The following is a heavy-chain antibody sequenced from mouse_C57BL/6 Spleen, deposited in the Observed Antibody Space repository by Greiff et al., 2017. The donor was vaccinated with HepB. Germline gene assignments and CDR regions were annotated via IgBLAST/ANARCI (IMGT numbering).Heavy chain of an antibody. D-gene: IGHD1-1*01. J-gene: IGHJ4*01. CDR1: GFSLTSYG. CDR3: AQIYYYGSSDAMDY. Sequence: VQLQQSGPGLVQPSQSLSITCTVSGFSLTSYGVHWVRQSPGKGLEWLGVIWRGGSTDYNAAFMSRLSITKDNSKSQVFFKMNSLQADDTAIYYCAQIYYYGSSDAMDYWGQGTSVTVSS. CDR2: IWRGGST. V-gene: IGHV2-5*01.